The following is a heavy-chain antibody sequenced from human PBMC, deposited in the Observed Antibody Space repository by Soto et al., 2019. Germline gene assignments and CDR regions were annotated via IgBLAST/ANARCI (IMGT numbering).Heavy chain of an antibody. CDR3: ARDGAVYYDILTGYYKSETLNWFDP. CDR1: GFTFSSYS. V-gene: IGHV3-21*01. CDR2: ISSSSSYI. Sequence: PGGSLRLSCAASGFTFSSYSMNWVRQAPGKGLEWVSSISSSSSYIYYADSVKGRFTISRDNAKNSLYLQMNSLRAEDTAVYYCARDGAVYYDILTGYYKSETLNWFDPWGQGTLVTVSS. J-gene: IGHJ5*02. D-gene: IGHD3-9*01.